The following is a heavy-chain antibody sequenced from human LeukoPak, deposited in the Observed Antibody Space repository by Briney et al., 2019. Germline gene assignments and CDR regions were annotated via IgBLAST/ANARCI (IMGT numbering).Heavy chain of an antibody. V-gene: IGHV3-23*01. D-gene: IGHD2-15*01. J-gene: IGHJ3*02. CDR1: GFTFSSYA. Sequence: GGSLRLSCAASGFTFSSYAMSWVRQAPGKGREGVSAISGSGGSTYYADSVKGRFTISRDNSKNTLYLQMNSLRAEDTAVYYCAKLPPPSTIVVVVAATDAFDIWGQGTMVTVSS. CDR2: ISGSGGST. CDR3: AKLPPPSTIVVVVAATDAFDI.